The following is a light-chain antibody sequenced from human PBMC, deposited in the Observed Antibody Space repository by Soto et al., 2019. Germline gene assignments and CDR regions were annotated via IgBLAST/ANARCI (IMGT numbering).Light chain of an antibody. V-gene: IGKV3-15*01. CDR3: QQYNNWPRT. J-gene: IGKJ1*01. CDR1: QSVTSN. Sequence: IVLTQSPGTLSLSPGEIATLSFSASQSVTSNYLAWYQQKPGQAPRLLIYGASTRATGIPARFSGSGSGTEFTLTISSLQSEDFAVYYCQQYNNWPRTFGQGTKVDIK. CDR2: GAS.